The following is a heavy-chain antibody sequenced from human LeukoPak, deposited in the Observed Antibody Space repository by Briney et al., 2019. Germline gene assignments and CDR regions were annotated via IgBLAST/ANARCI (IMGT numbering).Heavy chain of an antibody. CDR3: AKEAENYYDSSDYYGY. J-gene: IGHJ4*02. Sequence: GGSLRLSCAASGFAFSSYGMHWVRQAPGKGLEWVAVISYDGSNKYYADSVKGRFTISRDNSKNTLYLQMNSLRAEDTAVYYCAKEAENYYDSSDYYGYWGQGTLVTVSS. D-gene: IGHD3-22*01. V-gene: IGHV3-30*18. CDR2: ISYDGSNK. CDR1: GFAFSSYG.